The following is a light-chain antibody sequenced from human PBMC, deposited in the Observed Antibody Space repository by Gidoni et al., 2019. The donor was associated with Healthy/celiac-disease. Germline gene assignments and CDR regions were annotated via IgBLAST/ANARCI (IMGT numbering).Light chain of an antibody. J-gene: IGKJ1*01. CDR3: QQSYSTWT. Sequence: DIQMTQSPSSLSASVGDRVTITCRASQSISSYLNWYQQKPGKAPKLLIYAASSLQSGVPSRFSGILSGTDFTLTISSLQPEDFATYYCQQSYSTWTFGQGTKVEIK. V-gene: IGKV1-39*01. CDR1: QSISSY. CDR2: AAS.